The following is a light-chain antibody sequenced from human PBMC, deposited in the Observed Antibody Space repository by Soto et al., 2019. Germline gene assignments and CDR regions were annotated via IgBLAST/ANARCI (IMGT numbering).Light chain of an antibody. J-gene: IGKJ1*01. CDR1: QSVSRSY. CDR3: QHYGSSRT. V-gene: IGKV3-20*01. Sequence: IVLTQSPGTLSVSPGERATLSCRASQSVSRSYLAWYQQKPGQAPRLPIYGASSRATGIPDRFSGSGSGTDFTLTISRMPPEDFAVYYCQHYGSSRTFGQGTKVDIK. CDR2: GAS.